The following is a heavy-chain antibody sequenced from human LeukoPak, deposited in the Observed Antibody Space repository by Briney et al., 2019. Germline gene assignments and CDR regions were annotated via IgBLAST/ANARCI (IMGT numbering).Heavy chain of an antibody. CDR3: AKDHLDIVATIEDY. J-gene: IGHJ4*02. D-gene: IGHD5-12*01. Sequence: GGSLRLSCAASAFTFSTYGMHWVRQAPGKGLEWVAFIRYDGDNKYYADSVKGRFTISRDNSKNTLYLQMNSLRAEDTAVYYCAKDHLDIVATIEDYWGQGTLVTVSS. CDR1: AFTFSTYG. V-gene: IGHV3-30*02. CDR2: IRYDGDNK.